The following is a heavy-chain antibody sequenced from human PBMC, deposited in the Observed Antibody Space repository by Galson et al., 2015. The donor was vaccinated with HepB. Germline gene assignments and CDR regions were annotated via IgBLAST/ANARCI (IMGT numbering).Heavy chain of an antibody. Sequence: SLRLSCAASGFTFSNYRMSWVRQAPGKGLEWVSYISTTGTTVHYADSVNGRTTISRDNAENSLYLQMDSLRAEDTAFYYCVRAKSSSETGGYPVFDYWGQGTLVTVSS. V-gene: IGHV3-48*03. D-gene: IGHD2-8*02. CDR3: VRAKSSSETGGYPVFDY. J-gene: IGHJ4*02. CDR1: GFTFSNYR. CDR2: ISTTGTTV.